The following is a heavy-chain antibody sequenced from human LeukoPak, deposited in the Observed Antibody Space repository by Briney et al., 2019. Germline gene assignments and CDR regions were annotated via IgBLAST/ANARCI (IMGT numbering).Heavy chain of an antibody. CDR2: ISSSSSYI. CDR1: GFTFSSYS. V-gene: IGHV3-21*01. D-gene: IGHD5-18*01. J-gene: IGHJ5*02. Sequence: GGSLRLSCAASGFTFSSYSMNWVRQAPGKGLEWVSSISSSSSYIYYADSVKGRFTISRDNAKNSLYLQMNSLRAEDTAVYYCAGGYSYGLNWFDPWGQGTLVTVSS. CDR3: AGGYSYGLNWFDP.